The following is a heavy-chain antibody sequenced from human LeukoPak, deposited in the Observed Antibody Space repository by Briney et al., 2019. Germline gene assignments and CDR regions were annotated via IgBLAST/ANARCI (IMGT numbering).Heavy chain of an antibody. CDR1: GFIVSIHA. CDR3: VKDLYSYGSH. V-gene: IGHV3-64D*06. D-gene: IGHD5-18*01. J-gene: IGHJ4*02. Sequence: GGSLRLSCTASGFIVSIHAMSWVRQAPGKGLEYVSAISSNGGSTYYADSVKGRFTISRDNSKNTLYLQMSSLRAEDTAVYYCVKDLYSYGSHWGQGTLVTVSS. CDR2: ISSNGGST.